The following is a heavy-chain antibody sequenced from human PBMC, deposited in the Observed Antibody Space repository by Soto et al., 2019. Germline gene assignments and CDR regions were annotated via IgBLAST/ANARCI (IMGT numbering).Heavy chain of an antibody. Sequence: QVQLQESGPGLVKPSQTLSLTCTVSGGSISSGGYYWSWIRQHPGKGLEWIGYIYYSGSTYYNPSLQSRVTISVDTSKNQFSLKLSSVTAADTAVYYCARDRRYDSSGYNYYYGMDVWGQGTTVTVSS. CDR1: GGSISSGGYY. D-gene: IGHD3-22*01. J-gene: IGHJ6*02. CDR2: IYYSGST. V-gene: IGHV4-31*03. CDR3: ARDRRYDSSGYNYYYGMDV.